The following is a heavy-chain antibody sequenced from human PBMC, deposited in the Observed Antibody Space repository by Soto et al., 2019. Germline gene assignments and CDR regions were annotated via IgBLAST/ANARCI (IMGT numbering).Heavy chain of an antibody. CDR3: ARRYGYSFDY. D-gene: IGHD1-1*01. CDR2: IYYSGST. CDR1: GRSISSYY. J-gene: IGHJ4*02. V-gene: IGHV4-59*08. Sequence: SETLSLTCTVSGRSISSYYWSWIRQPPGKGLEWIGYIYYSGSTNYNPSLKSRVTISVDTSKNQFSLKLSSVTAADTAVYYCARRYGYSFDYWGQGTLVTVSS.